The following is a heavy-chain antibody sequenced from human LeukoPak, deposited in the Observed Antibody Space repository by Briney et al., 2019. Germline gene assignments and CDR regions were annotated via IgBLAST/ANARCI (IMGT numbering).Heavy chain of an antibody. V-gene: IGHV4-61*02. CDR2: IYTSGST. Sequence: SQTLSLTCTVSGGSISSGSYYWSWIRQPAGKGLEWIGRIYTSGSTNYNPSLKSRVTISVDTSKNQFSLKLSSVTAADTAVYYCARDLAGGHFDYWGQGTLVTVSS. CDR1: GGSISSGSYY. CDR3: ARDLAGGHFDY. D-gene: IGHD4-23*01. J-gene: IGHJ4*02.